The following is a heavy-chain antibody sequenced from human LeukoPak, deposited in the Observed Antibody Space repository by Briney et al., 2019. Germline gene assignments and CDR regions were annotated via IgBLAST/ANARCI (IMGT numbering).Heavy chain of an antibody. V-gene: IGHV3-23*01. CDR3: AKQRFASSSWYYFDY. CDR2: ISGSGGST. CDR1: GFTFSNYA. J-gene: IGHJ4*02. Sequence: GGSLRLSCAASGFTFSNYAMSWVRQAPGKGLEWVSVISGSGGSTYYADSVKGRFTISRDNSKNTLYLQMNSLKVEDTAVYYCAKQRFASSSWYYFDYWGQGTLVTVSS. D-gene: IGHD6-13*01.